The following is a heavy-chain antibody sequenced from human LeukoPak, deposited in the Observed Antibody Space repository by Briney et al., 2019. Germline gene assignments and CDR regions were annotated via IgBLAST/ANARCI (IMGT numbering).Heavy chain of an antibody. V-gene: IGHV1-69*13. D-gene: IGHD2-2*02. J-gene: IGHJ6*02. CDR1: GGTFSSYA. CDR3: ARAGVGYCSSTSCYTEYYYYGMDV. Sequence: RASVKVSCKASGGTFSSYAISWVRQAPGQGLEWMGGIIPIFGTANYAQKFQGRVTITADESTSTAYMELSSLRSEDTAVYYCARAGVGYCSSTSCYTEYYYYGMDVWGQGTTVTVSS. CDR2: IIPIFGTA.